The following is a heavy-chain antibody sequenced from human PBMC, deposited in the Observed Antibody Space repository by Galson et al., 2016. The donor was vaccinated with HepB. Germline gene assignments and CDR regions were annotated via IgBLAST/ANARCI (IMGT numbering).Heavy chain of an antibody. Sequence: SLRLSCAASGFTFANFAMTWVRQVPGKGLEWVSAISGGSENIYYADSVKGRFTTSGDNSRNTFYLQMTSLTVEDTALYYCAKVMGGNSGWGAIDYWGQGTLVTVSS. J-gene: IGHJ4*02. D-gene: IGHD6-19*01. CDR1: GFTFANFA. V-gene: IGHV3-23*01. CDR3: AKVMGGNSGWGAIDY. CDR2: ISGGSENI.